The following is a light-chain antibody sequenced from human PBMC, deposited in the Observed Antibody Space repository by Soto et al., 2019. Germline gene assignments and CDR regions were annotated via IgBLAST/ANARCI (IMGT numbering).Light chain of an antibody. CDR2: AAS. CDR3: QQSYSTPT. Sequence: DIQMTQSPPSLSAFVGDRVTITCRASQSISSYLNWYQQKPGKAPKLLIYAASSLQSGVPSRFSGSGSGTDFTLTISSLQPEDFATYYCQQSYSTPTFGGGTKVDIK. J-gene: IGKJ4*01. CDR1: QSISSY. V-gene: IGKV1-39*01.